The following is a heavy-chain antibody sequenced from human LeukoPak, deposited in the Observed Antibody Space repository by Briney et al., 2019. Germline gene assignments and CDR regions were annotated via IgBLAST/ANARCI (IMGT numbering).Heavy chain of an antibody. CDR3: AKRAVRGYYDSSGFDY. Sequence: PGGSLRLPCAASGFTFSSYAMSWVRQAPGKGLEWVSAISGSGGSTYYADSVKGRFTISRDNSKNTLYLQMNSLRAEDTAVYYCAKRAVRGYYDSSGFDYWGQGTLVTVSS. CDR1: GFTFSSYA. CDR2: ISGSGGST. D-gene: IGHD3-22*01. J-gene: IGHJ4*02. V-gene: IGHV3-23*01.